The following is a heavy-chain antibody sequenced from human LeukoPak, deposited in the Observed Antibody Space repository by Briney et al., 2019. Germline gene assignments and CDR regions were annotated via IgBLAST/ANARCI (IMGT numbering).Heavy chain of an antibody. D-gene: IGHD2-15*01. J-gene: IGHJ3*02. CDR3: ASPSKLVISRGGFDI. Sequence: SETLSLTCTVTGGSSSDTTYYWAWIRQPPGKGLEWIGSTYFSETKYNPSLKSRITISGDTSKNQFSLKLSSVTAADTAVYYCASPSKLVISRGGFDIWGQGTMVTVSA. V-gene: IGHV4-39*01. CDR1: GGSSSDTTYY. CDR2: TYFSET.